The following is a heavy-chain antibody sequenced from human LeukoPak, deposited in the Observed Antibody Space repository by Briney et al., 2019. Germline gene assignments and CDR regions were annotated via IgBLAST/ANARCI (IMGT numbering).Heavy chain of an antibody. D-gene: IGHD3-10*01. V-gene: IGHV4-59*01. CDR2: ILYTGRT. CDR1: GRSINSSY. Sequence: NPSESLSLTCSVSGRSINSSYGSWIRPPPGKGLECIGYILYTGRTNYHPSINERPTKSVDPTKSQLSLKLRSLTAAQTCIHYCASGGYYGSGNDFRFDPWGQGTLVTVSS. CDR3: ASGGYYGSGNDFRFDP. J-gene: IGHJ5*02.